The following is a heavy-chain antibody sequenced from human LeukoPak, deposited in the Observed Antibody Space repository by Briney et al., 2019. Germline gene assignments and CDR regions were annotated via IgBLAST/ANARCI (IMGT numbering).Heavy chain of an antibody. CDR2: ISSSSSYI. Sequence: GGTLRLSCAASGFTFSNYGMSWVRQAPGKGLEWVSSISSSSSYIYYADSVKGRFTISRDNAKNSLYLQMNSLRAEDTAVYYCASSAVYGDYGDYWGQGTLVTVSS. D-gene: IGHD4-17*01. CDR1: GFTFSNYG. CDR3: ASSAVYGDYGDY. V-gene: IGHV3-21*01. J-gene: IGHJ4*02.